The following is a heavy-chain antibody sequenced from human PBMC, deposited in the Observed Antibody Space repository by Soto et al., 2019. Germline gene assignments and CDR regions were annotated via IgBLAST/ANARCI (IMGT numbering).Heavy chain of an antibody. CDR2: LIPLFGTT. V-gene: IGHV1-69*06. CDR3: ARAPKWGYRFDS. CDR1: GGTFSGHA. J-gene: IGHJ5*01. D-gene: IGHD7-27*01. Sequence: QVQLVQSGAEVKKPGSSVKVSCEASGGTFSGHAISWVRQAPGQGPEWMGGLIPLFGTTQHAQNFQVRLTIPADKSTSPAYKELTSLRFHDTAINYCARAPKWGYRFDSWGQGTVVNVSS.